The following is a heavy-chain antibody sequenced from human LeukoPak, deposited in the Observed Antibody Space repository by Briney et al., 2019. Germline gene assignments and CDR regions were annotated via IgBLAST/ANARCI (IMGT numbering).Heavy chain of an antibody. V-gene: IGHV3-23*01. CDR2: ISGSGGST. Sequence: GGSLRLSCAASGFTFSSYAMSWVRQAPGKGLEWVSAISGSGGSTYYADSVKGRFTISRDNSKNTLYLQMNSLRAEDTAVYYCAKDPPRDSYGPYGMDVWGQGTTVTVSS. CDR3: AKDPPRDSYGPYGMDV. D-gene: IGHD5-18*01. J-gene: IGHJ6*02. CDR1: GFTFSSYA.